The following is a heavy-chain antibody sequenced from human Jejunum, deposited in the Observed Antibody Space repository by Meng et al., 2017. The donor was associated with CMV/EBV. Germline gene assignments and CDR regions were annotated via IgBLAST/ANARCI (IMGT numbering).Heavy chain of an antibody. J-gene: IGHJ5*02. CDR1: GGSISSYY. D-gene: IGHD5-18*01. V-gene: IGHV4-4*07. CDR2: IYPNGNT. Sequence: QVQLQEPAPGLVKASETLSLTCTVSGGSISSYYWSWIRQPAGKGLEWIGRIYPNGNTNYNPSLKSRVTMSIDTSKNQFSLKLTSVTAADTAVYYCARDAPPNNYGWFDPWGQGTLVTVSS. CDR3: ARDAPPNNYGWFDP.